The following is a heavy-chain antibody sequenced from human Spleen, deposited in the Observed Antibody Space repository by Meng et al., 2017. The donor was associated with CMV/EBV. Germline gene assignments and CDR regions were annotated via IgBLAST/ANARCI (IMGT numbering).Heavy chain of an antibody. Sequence: SVKVSCKASGGTLKNSLINWVRQAPGQGLEWMGGIIPVFGTPNYAQNFQGRVTIGTDESTSTVYMELSSLRSEDTAVYYCASPFEEICSSSWYACYHYPMDVWGQGTTVTVSS. CDR3: ASPFEEICSSSWYACYHYPMDV. CDR2: IIPVFGTP. D-gene: IGHD6-13*01. CDR1: GGTLKNSL. J-gene: IGHJ6*02. V-gene: IGHV1-69*05.